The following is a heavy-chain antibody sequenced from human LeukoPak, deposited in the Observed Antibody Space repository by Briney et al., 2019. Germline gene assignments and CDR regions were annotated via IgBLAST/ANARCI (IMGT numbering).Heavy chain of an antibody. V-gene: IGHV3-20*04. CDR1: GFTFDDYG. CDR2: INWNGGST. CDR3: VRVANWNRYYFDY. D-gene: IGHD1-1*01. J-gene: IGHJ4*02. Sequence: GGSLRLSCAASGFTFDDYGMTWVRQAPGKGLECVSGINWNGGSTGYADSVKGRITISRDNAKNSLYLQMHSLRAEDTALYYCVRVANWNRYYFDYWGQGTLVTVSS.